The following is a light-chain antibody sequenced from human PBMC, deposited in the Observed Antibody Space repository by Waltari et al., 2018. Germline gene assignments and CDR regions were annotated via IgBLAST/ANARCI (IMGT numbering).Light chain of an antibody. CDR2: EVS. CDR1: ASDVGAYDF. Sequence: QSALTQPASVSGSTGQSITISCSGPASDVGAYDFVSWYQQQPGKAPNLIIYEVSNRPSGISNRFSASKSGNTASLTISGLQAEDEADYYCSSYTTSSAPGVFGTGTRVTVL. J-gene: IGLJ1*01. V-gene: IGLV2-14*01. CDR3: SSYTTSSAPGV.